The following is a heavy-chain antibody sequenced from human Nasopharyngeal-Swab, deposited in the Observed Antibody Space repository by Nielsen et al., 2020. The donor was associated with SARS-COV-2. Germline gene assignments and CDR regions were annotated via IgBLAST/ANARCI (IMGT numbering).Heavy chain of an antibody. CDR3: SRIHFVVGRGYFYGMDV. CDR2: INPILGIA. V-gene: IGHV1-69*04. D-gene: IGHD2-21*01. J-gene: IGHJ6*02. CDR1: GCTFNSYA. Sequence: SVKVSCKASGCTFNSYAISWVRQAPAQGLEWVGRINPILGIADYAEKFEGRVSITADKSTTTAHMKLGSLSPEDTALYYCSRIHFVVGRGYFYGMDVWGQGTTVTVSS.